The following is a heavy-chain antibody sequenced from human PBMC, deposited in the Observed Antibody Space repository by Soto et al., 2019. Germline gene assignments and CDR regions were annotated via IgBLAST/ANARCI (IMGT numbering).Heavy chain of an antibody. D-gene: IGHD2-15*01. J-gene: IGHJ6*03. V-gene: IGHV3-23*01. Sequence: EWVSGVSASGLNTYYADSVKGRFTISRDNSKNTLSLQMNSLRAEDTAVYYCAKDLLPYLGLESSCDDSAYYDYY. CDR2: VSASGLNT. CDR3: AKDLLPYLGLESSCDDSAYYDYY.